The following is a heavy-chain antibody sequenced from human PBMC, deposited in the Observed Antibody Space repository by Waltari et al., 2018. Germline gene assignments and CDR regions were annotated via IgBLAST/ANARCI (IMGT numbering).Heavy chain of an antibody. D-gene: IGHD3-22*01. Sequence: EVHLVESGGGLVRPGGSLRLSCAASGFTFNSYTMNWVRQAPGKGLEWGSSISGTSTYIYYSDSVKGRFTVSRDNAKNSLFLQMNSLRAEDTAVYYCASSPYDSSGYYMGWGQGTLVTVSS. CDR2: ISGTSTYI. CDR1: GFTFNSYT. J-gene: IGHJ4*02. V-gene: IGHV3-21*01. CDR3: ASSPYDSSGYYMG.